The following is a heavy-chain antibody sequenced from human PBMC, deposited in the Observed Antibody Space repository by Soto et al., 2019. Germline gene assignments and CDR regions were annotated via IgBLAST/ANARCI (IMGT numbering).Heavy chain of an antibody. J-gene: IGHJ6*02. Sequence: GGSLRLSCAASEFTFSTYAMSWVRQAPGKGLEWVSAISGSGGSTYYAGSVKGRFTISRDNSKNTLYLQMNSLRAEDTAVYYCAKDLNGSGSFTSYYHYGMDVWGQGTTVTVSS. CDR2: ISGSGGST. CDR3: AKDLNGSGSFTSYYHYGMDV. D-gene: IGHD3-10*01. CDR1: EFTFSTYA. V-gene: IGHV3-23*01.